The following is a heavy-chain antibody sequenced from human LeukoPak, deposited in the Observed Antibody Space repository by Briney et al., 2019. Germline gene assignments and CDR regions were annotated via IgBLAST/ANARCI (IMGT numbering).Heavy chain of an antibody. V-gene: IGHV3-48*03. Sequence: GGSLRLSCAASGFTFSSYEMNWVRQAPGKGLEWVSYISSSGSTIYYADSVKGRFTISRDNAKNSLYQQMNSLRAEDTAVYYCARDCSGGSCYRVHDYYYYYGMDVWGKGTTVTVSS. CDR1: GFTFSSYE. J-gene: IGHJ6*04. CDR2: ISSSGSTI. CDR3: ARDCSGGSCYRVHDYYYYYGMDV. D-gene: IGHD2-15*01.